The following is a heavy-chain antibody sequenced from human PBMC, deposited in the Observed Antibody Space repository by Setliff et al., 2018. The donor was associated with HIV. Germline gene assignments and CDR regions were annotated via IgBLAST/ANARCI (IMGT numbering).Heavy chain of an antibody. V-gene: IGHV4-59*01. Sequence: ETLSLTCTVSGGSISSYYWSWIRQPPGKGLEWIGYIYYSGSTNYNPSLKSRVTISVDTSKNQFSLKLSSVTAADTAVYYCARGDGTKYYYYYMDVWGKGTTVT. J-gene: IGHJ6*03. CDR2: IYYSGST. CDR3: ARGDGTKYYYYYMDV. D-gene: IGHD1-7*01. CDR1: GGSISSYY.